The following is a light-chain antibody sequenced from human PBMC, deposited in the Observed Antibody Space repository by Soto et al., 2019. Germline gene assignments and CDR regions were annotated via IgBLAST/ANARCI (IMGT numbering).Light chain of an antibody. Sequence: ALAQPPSASGSPGQSVTISCTGTSSDVGGSNYVSWYQHHPGKAPKLMIYEVSKRPSGVPDRFSGSKSGNTASLTVSGLQAEDEADYYCTSYGGSNNFYVFGTGTKVTVL. CDR2: EVS. CDR1: SSDVGGSNY. V-gene: IGLV2-8*01. CDR3: TSYGGSNNFYV. J-gene: IGLJ1*01.